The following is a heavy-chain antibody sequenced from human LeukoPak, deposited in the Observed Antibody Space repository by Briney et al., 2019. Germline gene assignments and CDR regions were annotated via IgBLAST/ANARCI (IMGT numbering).Heavy chain of an antibody. V-gene: IGHV4-31*03. D-gene: IGHD5-24*01. J-gene: IGHJ4*02. CDR2: IYYSGST. Sequence: SETLSLTCTVSGGSISSGGYYWSWIRQHPGKGLEWIGYIYYSGSTYYNPSLKSRVTISVDTSKNQFSLKLSSVTAADTAVYFCARDSGRAPQRRVQFDYWGQGTLVTVSS. CDR1: GGSISSGGYY. CDR3: ARDSGRAPQRRVQFDY.